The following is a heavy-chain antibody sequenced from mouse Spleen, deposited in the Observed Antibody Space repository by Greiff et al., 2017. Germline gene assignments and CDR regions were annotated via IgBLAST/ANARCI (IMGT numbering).Heavy chain of an antibody. CDR2: IYPGGGYT. CDR1: GYTFTNYW. J-gene: IGHJ2*01. D-gene: IGHD2-12*01. Sequence: QVQLQQSGAELVRPGTSVKMSCKASGYTFTNYWIGWAKQRPGHGLEWIGDIYPGGGYTNYNEKFKGKATLTADKSSSTAYMQFSSLTSEDSAIYYCARWAYDVERVYFDYWGQGTTLTVSS. V-gene: IGHV1-63*01. CDR3: ARWAYDVERVYFDY.